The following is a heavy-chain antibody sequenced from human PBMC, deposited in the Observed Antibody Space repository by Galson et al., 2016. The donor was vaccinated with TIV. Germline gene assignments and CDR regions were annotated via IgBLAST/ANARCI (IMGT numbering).Heavy chain of an antibody. CDR2: ISNTGADT. V-gene: IGHV3-23*01. CDR3: AKGSTWFGESLSH. J-gene: IGHJ4*02. Sequence: SLRLSCAASGLVSSSFAMNWVRQAPGKGLEWVSTISNTGADTFHADSVKGRFAISRDNSKNMLYLHMTSLRADDTAVYYCAKGSTWFGESLSHWGQGTPV. D-gene: IGHD3-10*01. CDR1: GLVSSSFA.